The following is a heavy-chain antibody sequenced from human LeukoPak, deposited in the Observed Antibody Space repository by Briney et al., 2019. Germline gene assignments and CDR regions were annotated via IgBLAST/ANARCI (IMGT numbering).Heavy chain of an antibody. CDR2: ISAYNGNT. J-gene: IGHJ4*02. CDR3: ARALYDYVWGSSSAPIDY. CDR1: GYTFTSYG. Sequence: ASVKVSCKASGYTFTSYGISWVRQAPGQGLEWMGWISAYNGNTNYAQKLQGRVTMTTDTSTSTAYMELRSLRSDDTAVYYCARALYDYVWGSSSAPIDYRGQGTLVTVSS. D-gene: IGHD3-16*01. V-gene: IGHV1-18*01.